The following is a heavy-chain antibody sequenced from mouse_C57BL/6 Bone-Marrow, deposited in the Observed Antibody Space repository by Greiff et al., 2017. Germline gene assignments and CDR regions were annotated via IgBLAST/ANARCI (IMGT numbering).Heavy chain of an antibody. Sequence: EVKVVESGGGLVQPGGSLKLSCAASGFTFSDYYMYWVRQTPEKRLEWVAYISNGGGSTYYPDTVKGRFTISRDNAKNTLYLQMSRLKSEDTAMYYCARRDGRFAYWGQGTLVTVSA. J-gene: IGHJ3*01. V-gene: IGHV5-12*01. CDR1: GFTFSDYY. CDR2: ISNGGGST. D-gene: IGHD1-1*01. CDR3: ARRDGRFAY.